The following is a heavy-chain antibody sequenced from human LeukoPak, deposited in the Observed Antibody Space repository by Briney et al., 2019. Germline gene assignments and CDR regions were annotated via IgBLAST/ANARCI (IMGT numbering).Heavy chain of an antibody. V-gene: IGHV1-2*02. J-gene: IGHJ3*02. CDR3: ARSYSSSSWGDADAFDI. CDR1: AYTFTGYY. CDR2: INPNTGGT. D-gene: IGHD6-6*01. Sequence: GASVKVSSKASAYTFTGYYMQWVRHAPVQGLGWMGCINPNTGGTHSAQKFQDRVTMTRDTSISTAYMELSSLRSEDTAVYYCARSYSSSSWGDADAFDIWGQGTMVTVSS.